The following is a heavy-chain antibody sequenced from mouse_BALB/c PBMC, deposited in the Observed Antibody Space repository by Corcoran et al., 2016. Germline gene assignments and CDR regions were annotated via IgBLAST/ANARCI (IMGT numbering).Heavy chain of an antibody. V-gene: IGHV9-4*02. J-gene: IGHJ2*01. CDR3: ARSDYKKYFDY. D-gene: IGHD2-12*01. CDR1: GYTFTTAG. CDR2: INTHSGVP. Sequence: IQLVQSGPELKKPGETVRISCKASGYTFTTAGMQWVQKMPGKGLKWIGWINTHSGVPKYAEDFKGRFAFSLETSASTAYLQISNLKNEDTATYFCARSDYKKYFDYWGQGTTLTVSS.